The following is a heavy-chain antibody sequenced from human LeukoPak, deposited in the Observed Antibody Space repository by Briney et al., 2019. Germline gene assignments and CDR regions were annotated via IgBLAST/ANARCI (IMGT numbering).Heavy chain of an antibody. D-gene: IGHD2-2*01. CDR1: GYSISSGYY. CDR2: IYHSGST. J-gene: IGHJ4*02. V-gene: IGHV4-38-2*02. CDR3: AIRGAVVPAAMEIDY. Sequence: SSETLSLTCTVSGYSISSGYYWGWIRPPPGKGLEWIGSIYHSGSTYYNPSLKSRVTISVDTSKNQSSLKLSSVTAADTAVYYCAIRGAVVPAAMEIDYWGQGTLVTVSS.